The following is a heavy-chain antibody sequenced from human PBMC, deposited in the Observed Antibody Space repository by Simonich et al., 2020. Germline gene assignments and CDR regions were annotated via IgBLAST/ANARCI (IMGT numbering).Heavy chain of an antibody. CDR1: GGTISSYY. CDR2: IYYSGTT. Sequence: QVQLQASGPGLVKPSETLSLTCTVSGGTISSYYWSGIRMPPWRGREWIGYIYYSGTTNYNPSLKSRVAISVDTSKNQFSLKLSSVTAADTAVYYCARLPDYWGQGTLVTVSS. CDR3: ARLPDY. J-gene: IGHJ4*02. V-gene: IGHV4-59*08.